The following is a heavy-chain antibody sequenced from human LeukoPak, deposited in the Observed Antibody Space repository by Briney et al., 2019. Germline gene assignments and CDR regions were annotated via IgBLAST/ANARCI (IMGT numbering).Heavy chain of an antibody. CDR1: GFTFSSYW. CDR3: ARDSVEWYIFDY. Sequence: GGSLRLSCAASGFTFSSYWMHWVRQAPGRGPVGVARTDRDGSSTAYADSVKGRFTISKDNAQNTLYLLMNSLRAEDTAVYYCARDSVEWYIFDYWGQGTLVTVSS. V-gene: IGHV3-74*01. J-gene: IGHJ4*02. D-gene: IGHD3-3*01. CDR2: TDRDGSST.